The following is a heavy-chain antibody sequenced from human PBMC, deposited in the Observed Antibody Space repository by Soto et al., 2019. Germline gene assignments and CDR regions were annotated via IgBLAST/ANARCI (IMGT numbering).Heavy chain of an antibody. J-gene: IGHJ4*02. V-gene: IGHV3-74*01. CDR2: INIDGSTT. D-gene: IGHD5-12*01. CDR1: GFSLSNYW. Sequence: EVQLVESGGVSVQPGGSLRLSCAASGFSLSNYWMHWVRQAPGKGLVLVSRINIDGSTTTYADSVKGRFTISRDNAKNTLYLQMNSLRDEDTAVYYCVRIRRGDGYTFGYWGQGTLVTVSS. CDR3: VRIRRGDGYTFGY.